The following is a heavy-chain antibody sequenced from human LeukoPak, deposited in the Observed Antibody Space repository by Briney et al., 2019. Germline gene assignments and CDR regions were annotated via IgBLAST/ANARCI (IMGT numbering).Heavy chain of an antibody. V-gene: IGHV4-34*01. D-gene: IGHD3-10*01. CDR1: GGSFSGYY. J-gene: IGHJ4*02. CDR2: INHSGST. Sequence: SETLSLTCAVYGGSFSGYYWSWIRQPPGKGLEWIGEINHSGSTNYNPSLKSRVTISVDTSKNQFSLKLSSATAADTAVYYCARGPRYYGSGIVGYWGQGALVTVSS. CDR3: ARGPRYYGSGIVGY.